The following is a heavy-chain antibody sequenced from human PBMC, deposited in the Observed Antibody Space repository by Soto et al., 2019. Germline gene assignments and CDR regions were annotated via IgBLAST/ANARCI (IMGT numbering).Heavy chain of an antibody. CDR2: ILPNDGTT. V-gene: IGHV1-46*01. CDR1: GGTFSSYA. J-gene: IGHJ5*02. CDR3: ARIGVGSPFDP. D-gene: IGHD3-10*01. Sequence: ASVKVYCKASGGTFSSYAISWVRQAPGQGLEWMGIILPNDGTTSYAQKFQGRVTMTRDTSTSTVYMEVSSLRSEDTAVYYCARIGVGSPFDPWGQGTLVTVSS.